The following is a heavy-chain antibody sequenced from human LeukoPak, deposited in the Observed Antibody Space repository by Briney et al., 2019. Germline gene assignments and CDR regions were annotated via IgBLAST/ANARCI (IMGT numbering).Heavy chain of an antibody. J-gene: IGHJ6*03. CDR3: ARSMVRGVITRNPQTRRDYYYYYMDV. CDR2: INHSGST. CDR1: GGSISSSSYY. V-gene: IGHV4-39*07. Sequence: SETLSLTCTVSGGSISSSSYYWSWIRQPPGKGLEWIGEINHSGSTNYNPSLKSRVTISVDTSKNQFSLKLSSVTAADTAVYYCARSMVRGVITRNPQTRRDYYYYYMDVWGKGTTVTVSS. D-gene: IGHD3-10*01.